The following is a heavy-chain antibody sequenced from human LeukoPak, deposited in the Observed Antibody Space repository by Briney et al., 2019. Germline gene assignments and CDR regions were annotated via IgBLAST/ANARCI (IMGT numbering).Heavy chain of an antibody. V-gene: IGHV4-34*01. CDR2: INHSGST. CDR3: ARRLGIAVAGHPYFDY. CDR1: GGSFSGYY. J-gene: IGHJ4*02. D-gene: IGHD6-19*01. Sequence: SETLSLTCAVYGGSFSGYYWSWIRQPPGKGLEWIGEINHSGSTNYNPSLKSRVTISVDTSKNQFSLKLSSMTAADTAVYYCARRLGIAVAGHPYFDYWGQGTLVTVSS.